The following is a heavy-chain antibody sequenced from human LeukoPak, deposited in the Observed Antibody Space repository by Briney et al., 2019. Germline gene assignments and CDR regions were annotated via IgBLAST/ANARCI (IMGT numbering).Heavy chain of an antibody. CDR2: FDPEDGET. Sequence: ASVKVSCKVSGYTLIELSMHWVRQAPGKGLEWMGVFDPEDGETIYAQKLQGRVTMTEDTSTDTGYMELSSLISEDTAVYYCATDSDYGDSDHYYSYCAMDVWGQGTTVTVSS. CDR1: GYTLIELS. D-gene: IGHD4-17*01. J-gene: IGHJ6*02. V-gene: IGHV1-24*01. CDR3: ATDSDYGDSDHYYSYCAMDV.